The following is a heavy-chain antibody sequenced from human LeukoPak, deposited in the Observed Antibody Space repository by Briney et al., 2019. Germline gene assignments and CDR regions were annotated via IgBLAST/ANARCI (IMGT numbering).Heavy chain of an antibody. D-gene: IGHD1-14*01. CDR2: IHTSGST. Sequence: SETLSLTCTVSGGSISSYYWSWIRQPAGKGLEWIGRIHTSGSTNYNPSLRSRVTMSVDTSKNQFSLRLRSVTAADTALYYCARGIATITQDSFDIWGLGTMVTASS. CDR1: GGSISSYY. V-gene: IGHV4-4*07. J-gene: IGHJ3*02. CDR3: ARGIATITQDSFDI.